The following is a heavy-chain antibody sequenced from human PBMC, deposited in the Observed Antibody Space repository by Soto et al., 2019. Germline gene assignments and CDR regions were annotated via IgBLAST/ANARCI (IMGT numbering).Heavy chain of an antibody. Sequence: EVQLVESGGGLVQPGGSLRLSCAASEFTFSSYAMSWVRQAPGKGLEWVSTISGSDGRTYSTDSVKGRFTISRDNSRNTAYLQMNSLRVEDTAVYYCAKGVSQYTPLALFDYWGRGTLVTVSS. V-gene: IGHV3-23*04. D-gene: IGHD5-18*01. CDR3: AKGVSQYTPLALFDY. CDR2: ISGSDGRT. CDR1: EFTFSSYA. J-gene: IGHJ4*02.